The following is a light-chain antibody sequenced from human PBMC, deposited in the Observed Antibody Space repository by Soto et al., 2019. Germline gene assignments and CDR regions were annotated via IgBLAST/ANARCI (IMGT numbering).Light chain of an antibody. Sequence: DIQMTQSPSTLSASVGDRVTITCRASQSIDTWLAWHQQKPGKAPKLLISKASSLESGVPSRFSGSGSGTEFTFTISSLQPDDFATYYCQQYNSRRTFGQGTRVEIK. V-gene: IGKV1-5*03. J-gene: IGKJ1*01. CDR1: QSIDTW. CDR3: QQYNSRRT. CDR2: KAS.